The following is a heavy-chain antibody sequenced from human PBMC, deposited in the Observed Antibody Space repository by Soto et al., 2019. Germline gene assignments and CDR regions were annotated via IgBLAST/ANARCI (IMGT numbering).Heavy chain of an antibody. CDR2: IYYSGST. J-gene: IGHJ4*02. Sequence: SETLSLTCTVSGGSISSSSYYWGWIRQPPGKGLEWIGGIYYSGSTYYNPSLKSRVTISVDTSKNQFSLKLSSVTAADTAVYYCARRSGLYWLSVFDYWGQGTLVTVSS. V-gene: IGHV4-39*01. CDR3: ARRSGLYWLSVFDY. D-gene: IGHD3-9*01. CDR1: GGSISSSSYY.